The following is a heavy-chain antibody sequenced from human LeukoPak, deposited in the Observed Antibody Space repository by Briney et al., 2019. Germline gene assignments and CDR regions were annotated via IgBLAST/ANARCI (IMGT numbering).Heavy chain of an antibody. D-gene: IGHD3-16*01. V-gene: IGHV4-59*08. CDR1: GGSISSYY. Sequence: SETLSLTCTVSGGSISSYYWSWIRQPPGKGLEWIGYIYYSGSTNYNPSLKSRVTISVDTSKNQFSLKLSSVTAADTAVYYCARHGGVWKPLDYWGQGTLVTVSS. CDR2: IYYSGST. J-gene: IGHJ4*02. CDR3: ARHGGVWKPLDY.